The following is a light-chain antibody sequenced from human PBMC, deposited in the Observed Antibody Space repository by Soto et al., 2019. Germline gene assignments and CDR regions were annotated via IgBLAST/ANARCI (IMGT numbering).Light chain of an antibody. Sequence: QAVVTQEPSLTVSPGGTVTLTCGSSTGTVTSGHYPYWFQQKPGQAPRTLIYDTDNKHSWTPARFSGSLLGGKAALTLSGAQPEDEAEYYCLLSYSGDVVFGGGTKVTVL. J-gene: IGLJ3*02. CDR1: TGTVTSGHY. CDR3: LLSYSGDVV. V-gene: IGLV7-46*01. CDR2: DTD.